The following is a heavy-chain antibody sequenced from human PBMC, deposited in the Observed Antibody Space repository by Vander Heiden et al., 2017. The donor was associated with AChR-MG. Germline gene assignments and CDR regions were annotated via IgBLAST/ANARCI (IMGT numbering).Heavy chain of an antibody. D-gene: IGHD5-18*01. J-gene: IGHJ6*02. V-gene: IGHV1-69*01. CDR1: GGTFSSYA. CDR2: IIPIFGTA. Sequence: QVQLVQSGAEVKKPGSSVKVSCKASGGTFSSYAISWVRQAPGQGLEWMGGIIPIFGTANYAQKFQGRVTITADESTSTAYMELSSLRSEDTAVYYCAHAVDTAMGTYYYYYGMDVWGQGTTVTVSS. CDR3: AHAVDTAMGTYYYYYGMDV.